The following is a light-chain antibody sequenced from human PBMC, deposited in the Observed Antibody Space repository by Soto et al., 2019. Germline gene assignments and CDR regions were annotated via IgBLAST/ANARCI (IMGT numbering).Light chain of an antibody. CDR2: WAS. CDR1: QSVLYSSNNKNY. V-gene: IGKV4-1*01. CDR3: QQYYRPWT. J-gene: IGKJ1*01. Sequence: DIVMTQSPDSLAVSLGERATINCKSSQSVLYSSNNKNYLAWYQQKPGQPPKLLIYWASTRESRVPDRFSGGGSGTDFTLTISSLQAEDVAVYYCQQYYRPWTFGQGTKVEIK.